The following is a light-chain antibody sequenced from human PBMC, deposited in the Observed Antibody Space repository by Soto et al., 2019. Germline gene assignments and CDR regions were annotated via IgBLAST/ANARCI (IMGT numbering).Light chain of an antibody. Sequence: DIQLTQSPSTLSASVGDRVTISCRASQSINNYLAWYQQKPGKAPKLLIYKASTLESGVPSTFSGSGSGTEFSLTISSLQPDDFATYYCQQYGNLWTFGQGTKVAIK. CDR2: KAS. J-gene: IGKJ1*01. CDR3: QQYGNLWT. CDR1: QSINNY. V-gene: IGKV1-5*03.